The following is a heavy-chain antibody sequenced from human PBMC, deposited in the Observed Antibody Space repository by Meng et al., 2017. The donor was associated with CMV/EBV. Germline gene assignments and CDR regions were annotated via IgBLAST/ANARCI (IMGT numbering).Heavy chain of an antibody. D-gene: IGHD3-3*01. CDR1: GGSISSSSYY. Sequence: SETLSLTCTVSGGSISSSSYYWGWIRQPPGKGLEWIGSIYYSGSTYYNPSLKSRVTISVDTSKNQFSLKLSSVTAADTAVYYCARDSSGPYYDFWSGYLTNQTYSYYGMDVWGQGTTVTVSS. CDR2: IYYSGST. CDR3: ARDSSGPYYDFWSGYLTNQTYSYYGMDV. J-gene: IGHJ6*02. V-gene: IGHV4-39*07.